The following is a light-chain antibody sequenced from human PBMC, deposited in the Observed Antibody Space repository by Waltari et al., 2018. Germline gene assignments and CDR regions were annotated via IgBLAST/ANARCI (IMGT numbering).Light chain of an antibody. Sequence: SGRASQSISRYLAWDQQKPGQAPRLLIYGAFNRATGIPPRFSGSGSGTDFSLTISGLEPEDSAVYYCQHHFRLPATFGQGTKVEIK. J-gene: IGKJ1*01. CDR1: QSISRY. V-gene: IGKV3-20*01. CDR3: QHHFRLPAT. CDR2: GAF.